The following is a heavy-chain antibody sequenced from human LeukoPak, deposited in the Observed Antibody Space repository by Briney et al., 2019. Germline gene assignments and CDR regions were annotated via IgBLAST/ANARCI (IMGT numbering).Heavy chain of an antibody. D-gene: IGHD6-19*01. CDR3: ARVLPEIAVAGYFDY. Sequence: EASVKVSCKASGYTFTSYGISWVRQAPGQGLEWMGWISAYNGNTNYAQKLQGRVTMTTDTSTSTVYMELSSLRSEDTAMYYCARVLPEIAVAGYFDYWGQGTLVTVSS. CDR2: ISAYNGNT. J-gene: IGHJ4*02. CDR1: GYTFTSYG. V-gene: IGHV1-18*01.